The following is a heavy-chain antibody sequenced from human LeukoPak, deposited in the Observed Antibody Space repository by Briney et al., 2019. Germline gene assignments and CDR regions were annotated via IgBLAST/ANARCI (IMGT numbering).Heavy chain of an antibody. V-gene: IGHV1-8*01. CDR2: KNPNSGNS. J-gene: IGHJ4*02. Sequence: ASVKVSCKASGYTFTNYDINWVRQATGQGLEWMGYKNPNSGNSAYAQKFQGRVTIATDASITTAYMELSGLRSEDTALYYCAREGLDYWGQGTLVTVSS. CDR1: GYTFTNYD. CDR3: AREGLDY.